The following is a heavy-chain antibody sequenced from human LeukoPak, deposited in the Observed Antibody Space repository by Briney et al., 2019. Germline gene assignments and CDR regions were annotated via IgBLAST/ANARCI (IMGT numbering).Heavy chain of an antibody. D-gene: IGHD6-19*01. CDR3: ARHIAVAGTVVYYFHY. Sequence: GESLKISCKGSGYSFTSYWIGRVRQMPGKGLEWMGIIYPGDSDTRYSPSFQGQVTISADKSISTAYLQWSSLKASDTAMYYCARHIAVAGTVVYYFHYWGQGTLVTVSS. V-gene: IGHV5-51*01. CDR2: IYPGDSDT. CDR1: GYSFTSYW. J-gene: IGHJ4*02.